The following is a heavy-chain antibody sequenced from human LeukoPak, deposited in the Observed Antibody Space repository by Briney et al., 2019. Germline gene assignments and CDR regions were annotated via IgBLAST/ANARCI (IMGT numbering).Heavy chain of an antibody. CDR2: IDTDGGNI. Sequence: PGESLRLSCVASGFTFNSNWMHWVRQAPGKGLVWVSRIDTDGGNIRYASSVEGRFTISRDNAKNTLFLQMNSLRVEGTAVYYCTRDGVGSVPLDYWGQGILVTVSS. D-gene: IGHD1-26*01. J-gene: IGHJ4*02. V-gene: IGHV3-74*01. CDR3: TRDGVGSVPLDY. CDR1: GFTFNSNW.